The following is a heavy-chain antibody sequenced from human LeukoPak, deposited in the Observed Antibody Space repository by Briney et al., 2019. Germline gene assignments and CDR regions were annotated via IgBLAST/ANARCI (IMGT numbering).Heavy chain of an antibody. J-gene: IGHJ4*02. CDR2: IYHSGST. CDR1: GYSISSGFY. V-gene: IGHV4-38-2*01. D-gene: IGHD1-26*01. CDR3: ARQGYTASYYFLDF. Sequence: SETLSLTCDVSGYSISSGFYWGWIRQPPGKGLEWIGSIYHSGSTYYNPSLKSRVTISVDTSKNQFSLMLSSVTAADTAVYYCARQGYTASYYFLDFWSQGTLVTVSP.